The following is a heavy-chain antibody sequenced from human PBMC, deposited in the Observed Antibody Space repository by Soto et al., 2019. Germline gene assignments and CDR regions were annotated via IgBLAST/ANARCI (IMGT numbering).Heavy chain of an antibody. Sequence: SETLSLTCTVSGDSITSNSYFWAWIRQPPGKGLEWIGSIYYSGSTHYNPSLKSRITISVDTSRKQFSLKVNSMTATETAVYYCARNATVTDPRDGKKYDFFDYWGLGTLVTVSS. D-gene: IGHD3-3*01. J-gene: IGHJ4*02. CDR2: IYYSGST. V-gene: IGHV4-39*01. CDR3: ARNATVTDPRDGKKYDFFDY. CDR1: GDSITSNSYF.